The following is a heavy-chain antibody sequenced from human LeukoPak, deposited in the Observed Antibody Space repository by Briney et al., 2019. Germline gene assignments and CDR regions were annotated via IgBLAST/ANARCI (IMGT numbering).Heavy chain of an antibody. V-gene: IGHV1-8*03. CDR1: GYTFTTYD. CDR2: INPNSGNT. Sequence: GASVKVSCKASGYTFTTYDINWVRQATGQGLEWMGWINPNSGNTGYAQKFQGRVTITRNSSITIVYMELSSLRSEDTAVYYCARGPPTAQYFQHWGQGTLVTVSS. D-gene: IGHD1-1*01. CDR3: ARGPPTAQYFQH. J-gene: IGHJ1*01.